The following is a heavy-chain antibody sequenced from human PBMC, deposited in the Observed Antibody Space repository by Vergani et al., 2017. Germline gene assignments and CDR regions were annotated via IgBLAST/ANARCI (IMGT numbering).Heavy chain of an antibody. CDR3: ARAPYCSSTSCYDGAWFDP. V-gene: IGHV4-31*03. CDR2: IYYSGST. D-gene: IGHD2-2*01. J-gene: IGHJ5*02. CDR1: GGSISSGGYY. Sequence: QVQLQESGPGLVKPSQTLSLTCTVSGGSISSGGYYWSWIRQHPGKGLEWIGYIYYSGSTYYNPSLTSRVTISVDTSKNQFSLKLSSVTAADTAVYYCARAPYCSSTSCYDGAWFDPWGQGTLVTVSS.